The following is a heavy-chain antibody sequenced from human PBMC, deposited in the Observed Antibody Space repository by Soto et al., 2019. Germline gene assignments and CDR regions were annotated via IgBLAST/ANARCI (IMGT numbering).Heavy chain of an antibody. D-gene: IGHD3-22*01. CDR2: ISYDGSNK. CDR3: ARGKAMIVPGDY. V-gene: IGHV3-30-3*01. Sequence: QVQLVESGGGVVQPGRSLRLSCAASGFTFSSYAMHWVRQAPGKGLEWVAVISYDGSNKYYADSVKGRFTISRDNSKNTLYLQMNSLRAEDTAVYYCARGKAMIVPGDYWGQGTLVTVSS. CDR1: GFTFSSYA. J-gene: IGHJ4*02.